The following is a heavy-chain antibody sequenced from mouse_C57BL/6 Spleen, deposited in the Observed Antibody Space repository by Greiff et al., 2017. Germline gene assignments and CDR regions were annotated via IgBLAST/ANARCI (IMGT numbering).Heavy chain of an antibody. D-gene: IGHD1-1*01. CDR3: ARKDYYGSSYPFAY. J-gene: IGHJ3*01. CDR1: GFTFSDYG. V-gene: IGHV5-17*01. Sequence: EVQRVESGGGLVKPGGSLKLSCAASGFTFSDYGMHWVRQAPEKGLEWVAYISSGSSTLYYADTVKGRFTISRNNATNTLFLQMTSLRSEDTAMYYCARKDYYGSSYPFAYWGQGTLVTVSA. CDR2: ISSGSSTL.